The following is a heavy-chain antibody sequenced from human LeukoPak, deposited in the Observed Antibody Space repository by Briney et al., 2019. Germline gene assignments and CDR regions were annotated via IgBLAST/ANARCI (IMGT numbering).Heavy chain of an antibody. CDR3: ARTKGVIYGDYKNGHFDY. CDR2: IIPIFGTA. D-gene: IGHD4-17*01. V-gene: IGHV1-69*06. J-gene: IGHJ4*02. Sequence: SVKVSCKASGYTFTSYGISWVRQAPGQGLEWMGGIIPIFGTANYAQKFQGRVTITADKSTSTAYMELSSLRSEDTAVYYCARTKGVIYGDYKNGHFDYWGQGTLVTVSS. CDR1: GYTFTSYG.